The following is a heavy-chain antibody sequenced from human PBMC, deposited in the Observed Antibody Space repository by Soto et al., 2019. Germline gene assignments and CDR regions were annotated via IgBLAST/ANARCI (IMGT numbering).Heavy chain of an antibody. CDR3: ATRVEMAKITDAFDI. V-gene: IGHV4-30-2*01. Sequence: PSETLSLTCTVSGDSMKTYYWSWIRQPPGKGLEWIGYIYHSGSTYYNPSLKSRVTISVDRSKNQFSLKLSSVTAADTAVYYCATRVEMAKITDAFDIWGQGTMVTVSS. CDR2: IYHSGST. D-gene: IGHD5-12*01. CDR1: GDSMKTYY. J-gene: IGHJ3*02.